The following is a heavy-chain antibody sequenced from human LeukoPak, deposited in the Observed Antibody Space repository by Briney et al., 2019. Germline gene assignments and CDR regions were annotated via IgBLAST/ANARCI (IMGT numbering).Heavy chain of an antibody. Sequence: GGSLRLSCAASGFTFSSYGMHWVRQAPDKGLEWVAFIRYDGSNKYYADSVKGRFTISRDNSKNTLYLQMNSLRAEDTAVYYCATLDVGATVYWGQGTLVTVSS. CDR3: ATLDVGATVY. CDR1: GFTFSSYG. D-gene: IGHD1-26*01. J-gene: IGHJ4*02. CDR2: IRYDGSNK. V-gene: IGHV3-30*02.